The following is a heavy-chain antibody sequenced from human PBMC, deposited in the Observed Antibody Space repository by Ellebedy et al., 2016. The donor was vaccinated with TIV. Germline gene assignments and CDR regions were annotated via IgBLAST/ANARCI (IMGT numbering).Heavy chain of an antibody. V-gene: IGHV4-59*01. CDR3: ARDGPWYYFDY. CDR2: IYYNGRT. Sequence: MPSETLSLTCTVSGGSISNYFWSWIRQPPGKGLKWIGYIYYNGRTKYSPSLKSRVTISVDTSQNQFSLRLSSVTAADTAVYYCARDGPWYYFDYWGQGTLVTVSS. CDR1: GGSISNYF. D-gene: IGHD4/OR15-4a*01. J-gene: IGHJ4*02.